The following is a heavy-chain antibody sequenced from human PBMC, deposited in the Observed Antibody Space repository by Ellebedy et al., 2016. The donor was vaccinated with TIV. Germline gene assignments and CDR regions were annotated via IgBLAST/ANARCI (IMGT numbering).Heavy chain of an antibody. CDR3: ARPPIVGGTVAFDY. CDR1: GGSMIKYY. CDR2: VYYTGRT. J-gene: IGHJ4*02. D-gene: IGHD1-26*01. V-gene: IGHV4-59*08. Sequence: MPSETLSLTCTVSGGSMIKYYWSWVRQSPEKGLELIAYVYYTGRTNYNPSLGSRVTISVDTSKNQFSLKLSSVTAADTAAYYCARPPIVGGTVAFDYWGQGILVTVSS.